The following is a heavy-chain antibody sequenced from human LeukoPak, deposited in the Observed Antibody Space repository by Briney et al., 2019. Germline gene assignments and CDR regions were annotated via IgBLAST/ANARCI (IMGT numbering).Heavy chain of an antibody. CDR3: ARVFDSGSQAYFSYMHV. Sequence: ASVKVSCKGSGCTFSSYAISWVRQAPGQGLEWMGVIIPIFGTANYAQKFQGRVTITTDESTSTAYMELSSLRSEDTAVYYCARVFDSGSQAYFSYMHVWDKGPTVIISS. J-gene: IGHJ6*03. CDR1: GCTFSSYA. D-gene: IGHD3-10*01. CDR2: IIPIFGTA. V-gene: IGHV1-69*05.